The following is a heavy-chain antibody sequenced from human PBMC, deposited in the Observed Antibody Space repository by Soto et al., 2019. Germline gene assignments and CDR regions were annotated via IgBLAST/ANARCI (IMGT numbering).Heavy chain of an antibody. CDR2: IHVTGYT. Sequence: PSETLSLTCTISGDSITSGMYSWSWLRQAPGKGLEWIGNIHVTGYTSFNPSLKHRVSMSVATSRNQFSLNLNSATVADTAVYYCARVHVMVVAGSTFDYWGHGTLVTVSS. J-gene: IGHJ4*01. CDR3: ARVHVMVVAGSTFDY. CDR1: GDSITSGMYS. V-gene: IGHV4-30-2*01. D-gene: IGHD6-19*01.